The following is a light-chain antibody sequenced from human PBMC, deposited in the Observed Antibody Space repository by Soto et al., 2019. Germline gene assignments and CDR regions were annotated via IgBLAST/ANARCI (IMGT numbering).Light chain of an antibody. V-gene: IGKV3-20*01. J-gene: IGKJ1*01. CDR3: QQYGSWT. CDR1: QTISSNN. CDR2: GTS. Sequence: EIVLTQSPGTLSVSPGERATLSCRASQTISSNNLAWYQQKPGQPPSLLIYGTSSRAPGIPDRFSGSGSGTDFTLTISRLEPEDSAIYYCQQYGSWTFGQGTKVEI.